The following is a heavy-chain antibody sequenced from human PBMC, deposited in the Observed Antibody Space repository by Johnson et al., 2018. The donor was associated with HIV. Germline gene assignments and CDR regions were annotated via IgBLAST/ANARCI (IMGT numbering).Heavy chain of an antibody. J-gene: IGHJ3*02. CDR3: ARSRGPMRKDAFDI. Sequence: VQLVESGGGVVQPGRSLRLSCAVSGFTFSNFAMHWVRQAPGKGLEYVSAISSNGIGTYYANSVDGRFTISRDNDKNTLYLEMCSLRVEDMAVYYCARSRGPMRKDAFDIWGQGTKVTVSS. V-gene: IGHV3-64*01. CDR2: ISSNGIGT. CDR1: GFTFSNFA. D-gene: IGHD3-10*01.